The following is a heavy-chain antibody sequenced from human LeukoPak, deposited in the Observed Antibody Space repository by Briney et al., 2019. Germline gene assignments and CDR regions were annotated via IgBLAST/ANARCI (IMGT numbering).Heavy chain of an antibody. D-gene: IGHD2-8*02. J-gene: IGHJ4*02. CDR2: INAGNGNT. V-gene: IGHV1-3*03. CDR1: GYTFSDYA. Sequence: ASVKVSCKASGYTFSDYAVLWVRQARGQRLKWMGWINAGNGNTKYSQEFQGRVTITRDTSASTAYMEMSSLTSEDMAIYYCARGRWTSHTVGYYFDSWGQGTLVTVSS. CDR3: ARGRWTSHTVGYYFDS.